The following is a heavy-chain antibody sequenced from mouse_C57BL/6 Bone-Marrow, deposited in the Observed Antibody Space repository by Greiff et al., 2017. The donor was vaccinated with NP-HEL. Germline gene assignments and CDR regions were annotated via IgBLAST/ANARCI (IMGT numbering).Heavy chain of an antibody. CDR1: GFTFSSYG. CDR3: ARPPYDSYFDY. J-gene: IGHJ2*01. CDR2: ISSGGSYT. Sequence: EVKLVESGGDLVKPGGSLKLSCAASGFTFSSYGMSWVRQTPDKRLEWVATISSGGSYTYYPDSVKGRFTISRDNAKNTLYLQMSSLKSEDTAMYYCARPPYDSYFDYWGQGTTRTVSS. D-gene: IGHD2-4*01. V-gene: IGHV5-6*01.